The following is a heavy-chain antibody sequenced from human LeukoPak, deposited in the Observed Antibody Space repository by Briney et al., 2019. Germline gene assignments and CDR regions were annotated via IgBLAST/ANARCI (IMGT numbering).Heavy chain of an antibody. Sequence: PGGSLRLSCAASGFAFSSYAMSWVRQTPGKGLEWISYISSSGRTVYYADSVEGRFTVSRDNAKNALYLEMNDLRAEDSAVYYCARDINYCTPTLCHRNWFDPWGQGTLVTVSS. J-gene: IGHJ5*02. CDR3: ARDINYCTPTLCHRNWFDP. D-gene: IGHD2-8*01. CDR2: ISSSGRTV. V-gene: IGHV3-48*01. CDR1: GFAFSSYA.